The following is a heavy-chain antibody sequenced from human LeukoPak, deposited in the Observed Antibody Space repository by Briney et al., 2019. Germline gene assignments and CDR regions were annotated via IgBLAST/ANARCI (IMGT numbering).Heavy chain of an antibody. J-gene: IGHJ4*02. V-gene: IGHV4-59*01. CDR2: ISYSGST. CDR3: ARDGRAGSLFAY. D-gene: IGHD6-19*01. CDR1: GFTFGDYA. Sequence: GSLRLSCTASGFTFGDYAMSWFRQAPGKGLEWVGYISYSGSTNYKPSLKSRVTISVDTSKNQFSLKLSSVTAADTAIYYCARDGRAGSLFAYWGQGTLVTVSS.